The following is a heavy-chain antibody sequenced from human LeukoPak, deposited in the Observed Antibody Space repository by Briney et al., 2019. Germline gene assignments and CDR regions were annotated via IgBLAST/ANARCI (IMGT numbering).Heavy chain of an antibody. CDR1: GFTFSNYA. V-gene: IGHV3-23*01. D-gene: IGHD3-22*01. CDR2: ISGSGGST. CDR3: AKALYSPSFYYDGSGYYSFEP. Sequence: GGSLRLSCAASGFTFSNYAMSWVRQAPGKGLEWVSAISGSGGSTYYADSVKGRFTISRDNSKNTLYLKMNSLRAEDTAVYYGAKALYSPSFYYDGSGYYSFEPWARGTLATVSS. J-gene: IGHJ5*02.